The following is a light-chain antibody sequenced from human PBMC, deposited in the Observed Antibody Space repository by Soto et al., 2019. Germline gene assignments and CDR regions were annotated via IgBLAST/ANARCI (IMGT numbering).Light chain of an antibody. CDR2: EVS. CDR1: SSDVGGYNY. J-gene: IGLJ1*01. CDR3: SSYTSSTVYV. V-gene: IGLV2-14*01. Sequence: QSVLTQPASVSGSPGQSITISCTGTSSDVGGYNYVSWYQQHPGKAPKLMIYEVSNRPSGVSNRISGSKSGNTASLTIYGLQAEDEADYYCSSYTSSTVYVFGTGTKLTVL.